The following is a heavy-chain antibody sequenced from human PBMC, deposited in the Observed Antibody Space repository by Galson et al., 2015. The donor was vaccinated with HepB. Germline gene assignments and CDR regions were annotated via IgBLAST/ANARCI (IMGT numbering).Heavy chain of an antibody. CDR1: GYTFTSYD. CDR3: ARGLPEHYDFWSGYYTGVRWGVDP. Sequence: SVKVSCKASGYTFTSYDINWVRQATGQGLEWMGWMNPNSGNTGYAQKFQGRVTMTRNTSISTAYMELSSLRSEDTAVYYCARGLPEHYDFWSGYYTGVRWGVDPWGQGTLVTVSS. D-gene: IGHD3-3*01. CDR2: MNPNSGNT. J-gene: IGHJ5*02. V-gene: IGHV1-8*01.